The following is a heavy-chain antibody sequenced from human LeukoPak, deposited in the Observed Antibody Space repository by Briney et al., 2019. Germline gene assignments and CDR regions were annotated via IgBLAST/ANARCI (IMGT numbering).Heavy chain of an antibody. CDR1: GFTFSSYG. CDR2: ISGSGGST. Sequence: PGGTLRLSCAASGFTFSSYGMSWVRQAPGKGLEWVSAISGSGGSTYYADSVKGRFTTSRDNSKNTLYLQMNSLRAEDTAVYYCAKNGRFGELYPYYFDYWGQGTLVTVSS. V-gene: IGHV3-23*01. D-gene: IGHD3-10*01. J-gene: IGHJ4*02. CDR3: AKNGRFGELYPYYFDY.